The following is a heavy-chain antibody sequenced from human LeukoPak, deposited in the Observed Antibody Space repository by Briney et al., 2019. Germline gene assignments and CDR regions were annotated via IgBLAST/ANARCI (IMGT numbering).Heavy chain of an antibody. J-gene: IGHJ4*02. CDR2: IYHSGST. D-gene: IGHD3-3*01. CDR3: ERDSPPIFGHVGVVY. Sequence: SETLSLTCTVSGYSISSGYYCGWIRQPPGKGVEWIGSIYHSGSTYYNPSLKSRVTISVDTAKNQFSLKLSSVTAADTAVYYCERDSPPIFGHVGVVYWGQGTLVTVSS. CDR1: GYSISSGYY. V-gene: IGHV4-38-2*02.